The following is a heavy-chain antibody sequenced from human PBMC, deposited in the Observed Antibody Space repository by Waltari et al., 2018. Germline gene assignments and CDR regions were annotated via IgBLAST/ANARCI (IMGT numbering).Heavy chain of an antibody. V-gene: IGHV4-34*01. D-gene: IGHD5-18*01. J-gene: IGHJ6*02. CDR3: ANSLQHGDYYYYGMDV. CDR2: INHSGST. CDR1: GGSFSGYY. Sequence: QVQLQQWGAGLLKPSETLSLTCAVYGGSFSGYYWSWIRQPPGKGLEWIGEINHSGSTNYNPSLKSRVTISVDTSKNTLYLQMNSLRAEDTAVYYCANSLQHGDYYYYGMDVWGQGTTVTVSS.